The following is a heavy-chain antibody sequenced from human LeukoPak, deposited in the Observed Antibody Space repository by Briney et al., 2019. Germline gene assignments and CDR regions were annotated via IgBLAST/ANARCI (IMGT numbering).Heavy chain of an antibody. V-gene: IGHV4-59*08. CDR2: ISYSGGT. D-gene: IGHD2-2*01. Sequence: PSETLSLTCTVSGGSISSYYWSWIRQPPGKGQEWIGYISYSGGTKYNPSLKSRVTMSMDTSKKQFSLNLSSVTAADTAVYYCTRHREYAADVFYVWGQGTMVTVSA. CDR3: TRHREYAADVFYV. J-gene: IGHJ3*01. CDR1: GGSISSYY.